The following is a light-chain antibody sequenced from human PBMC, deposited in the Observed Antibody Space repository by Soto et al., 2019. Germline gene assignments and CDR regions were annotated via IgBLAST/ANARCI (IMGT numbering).Light chain of an antibody. V-gene: IGLV2-8*01. CDR1: SNDVGGYNY. CDR2: EVS. J-gene: IGLJ3*02. CDR3: SSYAGSNNWV. Sequence: QSALTQPPSASGSPGQSVTISCTGTSNDVGGYNYVSWYQQHPGKAPKIMISEVSKRPSGVPDRFSGSKSGNTASLTVSGLHAEDEADYDCSSYAGSNNWVFGGGTKLTVL.